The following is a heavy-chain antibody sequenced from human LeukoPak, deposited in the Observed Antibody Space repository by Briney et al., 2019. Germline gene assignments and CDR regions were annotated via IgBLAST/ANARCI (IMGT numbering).Heavy chain of an antibody. CDR2: ISGSGGST. CDR3: AKDWNYDSSGYAFDI. V-gene: IGHV3-23*01. J-gene: IGHJ3*02. Sequence: GGSLRLSCAASGFAFSSYAMSWVRQAPGKGLEWVSAISGSGGSTYYADSVKGRFTISRDNSKNTLYLQMNSLRAEDTAVYYCAKDWNYDSSGYAFDIWGQGTMVTVSS. D-gene: IGHD3-22*01. CDR1: GFAFSSYA.